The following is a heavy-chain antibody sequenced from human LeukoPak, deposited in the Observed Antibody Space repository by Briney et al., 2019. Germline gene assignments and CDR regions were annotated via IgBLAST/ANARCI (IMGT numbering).Heavy chain of an antibody. CDR3: ARVGDHNWFDP. CDR2: IYYSGST. J-gene: IGHJ5*02. CDR1: GYSISSGYY. D-gene: IGHD2-21*01. Sequence: SETLSLTCTVSGYSISSGYYWSWIRQPPGKGLEWIGYIYYSGSTNYNPSLKSRVTISVDTSKNQFSLKLSSVTAADTAVYYRARVGDHNWFDPWGQGTLVTVSS. V-gene: IGHV4-61*01.